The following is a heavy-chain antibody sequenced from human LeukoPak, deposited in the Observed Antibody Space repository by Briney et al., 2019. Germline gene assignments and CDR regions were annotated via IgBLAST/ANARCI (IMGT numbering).Heavy chain of an antibody. CDR2: IYTSGST. CDR1: GGSISSGGYY. D-gene: IGHD3-16*01. V-gene: IGHV4-61*02. Sequence: SETLSLTCTVSGGSISSGGYYWSWIRQPAGKGLEWIGRIYTSGSTNYNPSLKSRVTISVDTSKNQFSLKLSSVTAADTAVYYCARDGGRYSYDYWGQGTLVTVSS. J-gene: IGHJ4*02. CDR3: ARDGGRYSYDY.